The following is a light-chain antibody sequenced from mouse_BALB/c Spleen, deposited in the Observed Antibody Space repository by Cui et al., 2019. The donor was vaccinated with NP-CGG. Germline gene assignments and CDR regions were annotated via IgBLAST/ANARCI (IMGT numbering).Light chain of an antibody. CDR3: ALWYSNHWV. J-gene: IGLJ1*01. Sequence: QAVVTQVSALTTSPGETVTLTCRSSTGAVTTSNNANWVQEKPDHIYTGLIGGTNNRAPGVPARFSGSLVGDKAALTITGAQTEDEAIYFCALWYSNHWVFGGGTKLTVL. CDR2: GTN. CDR1: TGAVTTSNN. V-gene: IGLV1*01.